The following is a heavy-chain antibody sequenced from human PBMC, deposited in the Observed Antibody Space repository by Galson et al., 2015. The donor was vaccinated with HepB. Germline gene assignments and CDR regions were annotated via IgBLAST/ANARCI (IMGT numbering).Heavy chain of an antibody. Sequence: SLRLSCAASGFTFGDYAMSWVRQAPGKGLEWVGFVRSKAYGGTTEYAASVKGRFTISRDDSKSIAYLQMNSLKTEDTAVYHCTLSAMDTVVSYYFDYWGQGTLVTVSS. J-gene: IGHJ4*02. V-gene: IGHV3-49*04. CDR1: GFTFGDYA. CDR2: VRSKAYGGTT. CDR3: TLSAMDTVVSYYFDY. D-gene: IGHD4-23*01.